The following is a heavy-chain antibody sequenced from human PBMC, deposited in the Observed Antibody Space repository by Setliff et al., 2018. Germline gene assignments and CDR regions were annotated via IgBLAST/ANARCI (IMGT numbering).Heavy chain of an antibody. CDR3: ARSVVVIAYDAFDI. D-gene: IGHD2-21*01. J-gene: IGHJ3*02. CDR2: VYYSGST. CDR1: GASISSSNNY. Sequence: SETLSLTCTVSGASISSSNNYWGWIRQPPGKGLEWIGSVYYSGSTYYNPSLRSRVTIAVDTSKNQFSLKLTSVTAADTAVYYCARSVVVIAYDAFDIWGQGTMVTVSS. V-gene: IGHV4-39*01.